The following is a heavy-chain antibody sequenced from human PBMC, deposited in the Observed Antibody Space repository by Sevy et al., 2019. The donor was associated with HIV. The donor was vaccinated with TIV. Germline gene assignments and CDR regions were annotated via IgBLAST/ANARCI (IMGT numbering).Heavy chain of an antibody. CDR1: GGSISSYY. V-gene: IGHV4-59*01. D-gene: IGHD4-4*01. CDR2: VYYSGST. Sequence: SETLSLTCTVSGGSISSYYWSWIRQPPGKGLEWIGYVYYSGSTNYNPSLKSRVTISVDTAKNQFSLKLSFVTAADTAVYYCERGSVRGSDYYYGIDVWGQGTTVTVSS. J-gene: IGHJ6*02. CDR3: ERGSVRGSDYYYGIDV.